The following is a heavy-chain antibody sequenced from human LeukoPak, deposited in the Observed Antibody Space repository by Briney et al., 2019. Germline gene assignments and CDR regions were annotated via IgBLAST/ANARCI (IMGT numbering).Heavy chain of an antibody. CDR2: INEDGSNK. J-gene: IGHJ4*02. V-gene: IGHV3-7*01. Sequence: PGGSLRLSCAVSGFSFPNHYMRWVRQAPGKGLEWVANINEDGSNKFHLGSVKRRFTFSRDNDRNALYRQMNSLTVDDTAVYYCTRLIVAVPGYFDSFDFWGQGALVTVSS. CDR1: GFSFPNHY. CDR3: TRLIVAVPGYFDSFDF. D-gene: IGHD6-19*01.